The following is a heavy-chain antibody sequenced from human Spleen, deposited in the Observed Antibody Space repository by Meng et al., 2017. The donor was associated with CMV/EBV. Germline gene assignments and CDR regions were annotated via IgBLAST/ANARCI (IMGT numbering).Heavy chain of an antibody. D-gene: IGHD5-12*01. V-gene: IGHV4-38-2*02. CDR1: GSSINSGYF. CDR2: IHHSGDT. Sequence: SETLSLTCSVSGSSINSGYFWGWVRQPPEKGLEWIANIHHSGDTYYNPSLKSRVSISVDTSKKQFSLKLSSVTAADTAVYFCARDQGDDLDVWGQGTTVTVSS. CDR3: ARDQGDDLDV. J-gene: IGHJ6*02.